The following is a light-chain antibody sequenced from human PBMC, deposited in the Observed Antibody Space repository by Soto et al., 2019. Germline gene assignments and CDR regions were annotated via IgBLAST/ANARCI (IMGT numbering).Light chain of an antibody. V-gene: IGKV1-39*01. CDR1: QSISNY. CDR2: AAS. CDR3: QQSYSSSPIT. Sequence: DIQMTQSPSSLSASVGDRVTITCRASQSISNYLNWYQQKPGKAPKLLIYAASSLQSGVPSRFSGSGSGTDFTLTISNLQPEDFATYYCQQSYSSSPITFGQGTRLEIK. J-gene: IGKJ5*01.